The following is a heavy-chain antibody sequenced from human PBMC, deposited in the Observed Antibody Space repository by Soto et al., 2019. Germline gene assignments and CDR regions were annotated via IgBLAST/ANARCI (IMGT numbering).Heavy chain of an antibody. Sequence: QVQLVQSGAEVKQPGSSVKVSCKASGGTFSSYAISWVRQAPGQGLEWMGGIIPIFGTANYAQKFQGRVTITADESTSTAYMELSSLRSEDTAVYYCARDACISPSCDPSYYYGMDVWGQGTTVTVS. CDR3: ARDACISPSCDPSYYYGMDV. CDR2: IIPIFGTA. CDR1: GGTFSSYA. D-gene: IGHD2-2*01. J-gene: IGHJ6*02. V-gene: IGHV1-69*12.